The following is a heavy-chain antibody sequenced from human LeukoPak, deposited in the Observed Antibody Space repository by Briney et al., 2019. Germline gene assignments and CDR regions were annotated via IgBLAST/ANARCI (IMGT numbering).Heavy chain of an antibody. J-gene: IGHJ6*02. CDR2: ISSSSSYI. V-gene: IGHV3-21*01. Sequence: PGGSLRLSCAASGFTFSSYSMNWVRQAPGKGLEWVSSISSSSSYIYYADSVKGRFTISRDNAKNSLYLRMNSLRAEDTAVYYCARDLDDSSGYYPYGMDVWGQGTTVTVSS. CDR3: ARDLDDSSGYYPYGMDV. D-gene: IGHD3-22*01. CDR1: GFTFSSYS.